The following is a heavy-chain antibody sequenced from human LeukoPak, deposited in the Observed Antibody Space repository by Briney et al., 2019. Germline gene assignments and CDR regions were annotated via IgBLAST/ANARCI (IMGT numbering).Heavy chain of an antibody. CDR2: IYTSGST. CDR3: AREDRYSYGYGYYHYYMDV. J-gene: IGHJ6*03. V-gene: IGHV4-61*02. CDR1: GGSISSGNYY. Sequence: SETLSLTCTVSGGSISSGNYYWTWIRQPAGKGLEWIGRIYTSGSTEYNPSLQSRVTISLDTSKNQFSLKLSSVTATDTAVYHCAREDRYSYGYGYYHYYMDVWGKGTTVTISS. D-gene: IGHD5-18*01.